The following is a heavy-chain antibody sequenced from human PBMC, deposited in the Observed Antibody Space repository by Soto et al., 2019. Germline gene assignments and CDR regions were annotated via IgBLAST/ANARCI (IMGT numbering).Heavy chain of an antibody. D-gene: IGHD2-2*01. CDR2: TSNSGST. J-gene: IGHJ4*02. Sequence: QVQLQESGPGLVKPSQTLSLTCTVSGGSITSSGYYWSWIRPHPGEGLEWIGFTSNSGSTSYNPSLQSRVTISVDTSSNQFSLNLKSVTAADTAVYYCARGGGSTKVDYWGQGTLVTVSP. CDR3: ARGGGSTKVDY. CDR1: GGSITSSGYY. V-gene: IGHV4-31*03.